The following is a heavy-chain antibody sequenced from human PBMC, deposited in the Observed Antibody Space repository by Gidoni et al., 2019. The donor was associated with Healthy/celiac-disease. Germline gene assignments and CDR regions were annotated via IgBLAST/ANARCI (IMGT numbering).Heavy chain of an antibody. V-gene: IGHV3-23*04. J-gene: IGHJ4*02. D-gene: IGHD3-10*01. CDR2: IRGSGGST. Sequence: EVQLVESGGGLVQPGGSLRLSCAASGFTFSSYAMSWFRQAPGKGLEWVSDIRGSGGSTYYADYVKGRFTISRDNSKNTLYLQMNSLRAEDTAVYYCAKEEPYGSGSLQLDYWGQGTLVTVSS. CDR3: AKEEPYGSGSLQLDY. CDR1: GFTFSSYA.